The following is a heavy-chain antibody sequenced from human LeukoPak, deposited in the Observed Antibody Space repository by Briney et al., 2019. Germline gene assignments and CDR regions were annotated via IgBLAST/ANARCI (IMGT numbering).Heavy chain of an antibody. J-gene: IGHJ3*02. V-gene: IGHV3-74*01. Sequence: GGSLRLPCAASGFTFNNYWMHWVRQAPGKGLVWVSRINGDGTSTNYADSVKGRFTISRDNATNTLYLQMNSLRAEDTAVYCCVRFDDAFDIWGQGTMVTVFS. CDR2: INGDGTST. D-gene: IGHD3-9*01. CDR3: VRFDDAFDI. CDR1: GFTFNNYW.